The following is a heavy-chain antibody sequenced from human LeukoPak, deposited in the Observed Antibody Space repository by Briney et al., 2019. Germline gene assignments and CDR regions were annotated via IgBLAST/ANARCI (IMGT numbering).Heavy chain of an antibody. V-gene: IGHV3-30*02. Sequence: GGSLRLSCAASGFTFSSYGMHWVRQAPGKGLEWVAFIRYDGSNKYYADSVKGRFTISRDNSKNTLYLQMNSLRAEDTAVYYCAKVEMATITFDYFDYWGQGTLVTVSS. CDR2: IRYDGSNK. J-gene: IGHJ4*02. CDR3: AKVEMATITFDYFDY. D-gene: IGHD5-24*01. CDR1: GFTFSSYG.